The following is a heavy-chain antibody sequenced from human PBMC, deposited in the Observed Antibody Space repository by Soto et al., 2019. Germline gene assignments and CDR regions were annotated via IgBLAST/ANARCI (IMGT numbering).Heavy chain of an antibody. V-gene: IGHV4-31*03. Sequence: PSETLSLTCTVSGGSISSGGYYWSWIRQHPGKGLEWIGYIYYSGSTYYNPSLKSRVTISVDTSKNQFSLKLNSMTAADTAVYYCARHNYGSGSTYFDYWGQGTPVTVSS. CDR2: IYYSGST. J-gene: IGHJ4*02. CDR3: ARHNYGSGSTYFDY. D-gene: IGHD3-10*01. CDR1: GGSISSGGYY.